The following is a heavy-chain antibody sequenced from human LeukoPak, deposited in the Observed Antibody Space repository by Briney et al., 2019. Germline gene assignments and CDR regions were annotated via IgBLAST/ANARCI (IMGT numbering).Heavy chain of an antibody. Sequence: GGSLRLSCAASGFTFSTYSMNWVRQAPGKGLEWVSYISSSSSTIYYADSVKGRFTISRDNAKNSLYMQMNSLRAEDTAVYYCARGQYYYDSSGGLDYWGQGTLVTVSS. CDR2: ISSSSSTI. CDR1: GFTFSTYS. V-gene: IGHV3-48*01. D-gene: IGHD3-22*01. J-gene: IGHJ4*02. CDR3: ARGQYYYDSSGGLDY.